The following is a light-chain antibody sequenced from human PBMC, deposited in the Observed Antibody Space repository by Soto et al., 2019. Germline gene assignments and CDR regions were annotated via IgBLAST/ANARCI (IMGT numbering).Light chain of an antibody. Sequence: DIQMTQSPSTLSASVGDRVTITCRASQSISSWLAWYQQKPGKAPQLLIYDASSLESGVPSRFSGSGSGTEFTLTISSLQPDDFATYYCQQYNSYSFGGGTKVEIK. CDR3: QQYNSYS. V-gene: IGKV1-5*01. CDR1: QSISSW. CDR2: DAS. J-gene: IGKJ4*01.